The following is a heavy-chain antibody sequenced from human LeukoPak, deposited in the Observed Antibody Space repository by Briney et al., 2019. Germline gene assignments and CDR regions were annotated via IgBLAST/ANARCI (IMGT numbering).Heavy chain of an antibody. CDR2: ISGSGGST. CDR3: AKGFGTVDTGYFDY. CDR1: GFTFSSYA. J-gene: IGHJ4*02. V-gene: IGHV3-23*01. Sequence: GGSLRLSCAASGFTFSSYAMSWVRQTPGKGLEWVSAISGSGGSTYYADSVKGRFTISRDNSKNTLYLRMNSLRAEDTAVYYCAKGFGTVDTGYFDYWGQGTLVTVSS. D-gene: IGHD4-23*01.